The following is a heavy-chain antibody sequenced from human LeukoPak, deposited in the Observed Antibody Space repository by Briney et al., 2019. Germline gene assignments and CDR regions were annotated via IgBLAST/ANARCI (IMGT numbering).Heavy chain of an antibody. CDR2: MNPNSGGT. CDR1: GYTFTGYY. CDR3: TRDLGLAAMATIRFDY. D-gene: IGHD5-24*01. V-gene: IGHV1-2*02. Sequence: ASVTVSCKASGYTFTGYYMHWVRQAPGQALEWMGWMNPNSGGTNYAQKFQGRGTETSDTSISTAYMALWSLRSDDTAVYYCTRDLGLAAMATIRFDYWGQGTLVTVSS. J-gene: IGHJ4*02.